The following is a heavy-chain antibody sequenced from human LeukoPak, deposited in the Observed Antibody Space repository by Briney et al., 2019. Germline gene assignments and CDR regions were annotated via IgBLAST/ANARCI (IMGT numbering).Heavy chain of an antibody. V-gene: IGHV1-69*04. CDR3: ARVMARGVTIPLYYFDY. CDR2: IIPILGIA. J-gene: IGHJ4*02. CDR1: GGTFSIYA. D-gene: IGHD3-10*01. Sequence: SVKVSCKASGGTFSIYAISWVRQAPGQGLEWMGRIIPILGIANYAQKFQGRVTITADKSTSTAYMELSSLRSEDTAVYYCARVMARGVTIPLYYFDYWGQGTLVTVSS.